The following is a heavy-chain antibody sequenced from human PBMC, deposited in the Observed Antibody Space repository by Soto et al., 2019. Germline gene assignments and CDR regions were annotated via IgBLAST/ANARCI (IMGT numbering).Heavy chain of an antibody. CDR3: VRIRYQLPSSVLWLDP. V-gene: IGHV4-34*01. D-gene: IGHD3-16*01. J-gene: IGHJ5*02. CDR1: GGFLSESY. CDR2: INHVGGT. Sequence: SKTLSLTCAVYGGFLSESYWTWIRQPPGKGLEWIGEINHVGGTNYNPSLKSRVTMSVDTSQNQFSLRLIFVTAADTAMYFCVRIRYQLPSSVLWLDPWGQGTPVTVSS.